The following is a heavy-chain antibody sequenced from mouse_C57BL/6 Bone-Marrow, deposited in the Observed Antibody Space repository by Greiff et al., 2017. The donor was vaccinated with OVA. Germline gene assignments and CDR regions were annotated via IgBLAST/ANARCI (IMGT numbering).Heavy chain of an antibody. Sequence: EVKVVESGPELVKPGASVKIPCKASGYTFTDYNMDWVKQSHGKSLEWIGDINPNNGGTIYNQKFKGKATLTVDKSSSTAYMDLRSLTSEDTAVYYCARRLRWYFDVWGTGTTVTVSS. J-gene: IGHJ1*03. V-gene: IGHV1-18*01. D-gene: IGHD1-1*01. CDR1: GYTFTDYN. CDR2: INPNNGGT. CDR3: ARRLRWYFDV.